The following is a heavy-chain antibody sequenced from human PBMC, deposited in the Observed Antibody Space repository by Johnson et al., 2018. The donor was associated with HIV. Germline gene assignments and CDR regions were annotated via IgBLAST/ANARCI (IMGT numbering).Heavy chain of an antibody. CDR3: AKRGRTYYDFWSGYSGDAFDI. CDR2: VPDDGDNK. Sequence: QVQLVESGGGVVQPGRSLRLSCAASEFTFSNYAMHWVRQAPGKGLEWVAVVPDDGDNKYYADSVKGRFTISRDNSKNTLYLQMNSLRDEDTAVYYCAKRGRTYYDFWSGYSGDAFDIWGQGTLVIASS. CDR1: EFTFSNYA. J-gene: IGHJ3*02. V-gene: IGHV3-30-3*02. D-gene: IGHD3-3*01.